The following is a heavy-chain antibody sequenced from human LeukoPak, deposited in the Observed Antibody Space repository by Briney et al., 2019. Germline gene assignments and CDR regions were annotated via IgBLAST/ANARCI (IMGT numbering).Heavy chain of an antibody. V-gene: IGHV1-2*02. D-gene: IGHD6-6*01. J-gene: IGHJ4*02. CDR1: GYSFTGYY. CDR3: ARKSAARRTSEFDY. Sequence: ASEKVSCKASGYSFTGYYMHWVRQAPGQGLECMGWINPNSGGTNYAQKFQGRVTMTRDTSISTAYMELSSLGSDDTAVFYCARKSAARRTSEFDYWGQGTPVTVSS. CDR2: INPNSGGT.